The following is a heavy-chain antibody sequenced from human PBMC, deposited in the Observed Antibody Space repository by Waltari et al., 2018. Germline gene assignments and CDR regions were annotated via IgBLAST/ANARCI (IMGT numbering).Heavy chain of an antibody. CDR3: ARDRGWPNYLDY. CDR2: IRYDGSNK. D-gene: IGHD6-19*01. J-gene: IGHJ4*02. V-gene: IGHV3-30*02. Sequence: QVRLVESGGGVVQPGGSLRRSCATSGFIFSSYGMHWVRQAPGKGLEWVTYIRYDGSNKYYADSVKGRFTISRDSSKNTLYLQMNSLRAEDTAVYYCARDRGWPNYLDYWGQGSLVTVSS. CDR1: GFIFSSYG.